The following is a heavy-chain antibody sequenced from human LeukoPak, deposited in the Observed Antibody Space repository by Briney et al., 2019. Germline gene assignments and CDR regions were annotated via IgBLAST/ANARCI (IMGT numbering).Heavy chain of an antibody. V-gene: IGHV3-23*01. J-gene: IGHJ4*02. D-gene: IGHD6-19*01. CDR2: ITHTGTRT. CDR3: ASSRRGYDTGWNYFDY. CDR1: GFTFNFHA. Sequence: GGSLRLSCTTSGFTFNFHAMTWVRQAPGKGLEWVATITHTGTRTYHADSVKGRFTISRDNSRGTLFLQMSSMRADDTAVYYCASSRRGYDTGWNYFDYWGQGTLVTVSS.